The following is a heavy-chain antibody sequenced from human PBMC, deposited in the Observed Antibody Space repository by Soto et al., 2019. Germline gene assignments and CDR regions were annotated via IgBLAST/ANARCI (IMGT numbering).Heavy chain of an antibody. J-gene: IGHJ4*02. CDR1: GGSFSGYY. Sequence: QVQLQQWGAGLLKPSETLSLTCAVYGGSFSGYYWSWIRQPPGKGLEWIGEINHSGSTNCNPSLKSRVTISVDTSKNQFSLKLSSVTAADTAVYYCARSKPVLLWFGESPYFDYWGQGTLVTVSS. V-gene: IGHV4-34*01. CDR3: ARSKPVLLWFGESPYFDY. D-gene: IGHD3-10*01. CDR2: INHSGST.